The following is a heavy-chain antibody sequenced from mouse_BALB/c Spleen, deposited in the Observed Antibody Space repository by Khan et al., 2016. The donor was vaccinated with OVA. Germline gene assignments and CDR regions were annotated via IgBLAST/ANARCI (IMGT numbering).Heavy chain of an antibody. J-gene: IGHJ2*01. D-gene: IGHD1-2*01. CDR3: ARTARIKY. CDR2: ISYSGST. V-gene: IGHV3-2*02. Sequence: EVQLQEPGPGLVKPSQSLSLTCTVTGYSITSGYGWNWIRQFPGNKLEWMGYISYSGSTNYNPSLKSRISIPRDTSKNQFFLQLNSETTEDSATYDCARTARIKYWGQGTTLTVSS. CDR1: GYSITSGYG.